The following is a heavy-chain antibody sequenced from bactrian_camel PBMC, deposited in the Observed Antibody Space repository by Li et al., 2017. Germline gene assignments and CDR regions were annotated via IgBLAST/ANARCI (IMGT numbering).Heavy chain of an antibody. CDR3: QYLEGWVRGVCDTY. D-gene: IGHD5*01. V-gene: IGHV3S57*01. J-gene: IGHJ4*01. Sequence: VQLVESGGGSVQAGGSLTLSCAASGFTFNTHCVAWFRQAPGKERELVSRIGYDGTTTYADSVKGRFTISQNSAANVLYLEMNSLRTEDTATYFCQYLEGWVRGVCDTYWGQGTQVTVS. CDR2: IGYDGTT. CDR1: GFTFNTHC.